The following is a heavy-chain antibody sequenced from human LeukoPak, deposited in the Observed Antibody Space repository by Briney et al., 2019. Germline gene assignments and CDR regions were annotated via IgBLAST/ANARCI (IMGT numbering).Heavy chain of an antibody. D-gene: IGHD3-10*02. Sequence: GGSLRLSCAASGLIFSKYWMTWLRQAPGKGLDWVASIKPDGSEKYYLDSVKGRFTISRDNAKNSLYLQMNSLRAEDTAVYYCAELGITMIGGVWGKGTTVTISS. J-gene: IGHJ6*04. CDR3: AELGITMIGGV. CDR2: IKPDGSEK. V-gene: IGHV3-7*01. CDR1: GLIFSKYW.